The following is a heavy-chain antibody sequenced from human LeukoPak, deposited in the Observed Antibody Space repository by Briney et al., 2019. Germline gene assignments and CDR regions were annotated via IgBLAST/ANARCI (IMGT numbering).Heavy chain of an antibody. CDR1: GGFISSGGYY. Sequence: PSETLSLTCTVSGGFISSGGYYWSWIRQHPGKGLEWIGYIYYSGSTNSNPSLRGRVTISVDTSNNQFSLKLSSVTAADTAVYYCARQLAAAGYYFDYWGQGTLVTVSS. CDR2: IYYSGST. CDR3: ARQLAAAGYYFDY. V-gene: IGHV4-31*03. D-gene: IGHD6-13*01. J-gene: IGHJ4*02.